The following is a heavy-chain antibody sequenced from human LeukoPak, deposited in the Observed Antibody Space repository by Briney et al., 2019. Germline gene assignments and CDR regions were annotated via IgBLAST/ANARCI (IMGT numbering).Heavy chain of an antibody. Sequence: ASVKVSCKASGYTFTSYYMHWVRQAPGQGLEWMGIINPSGGSTSYAQKFQGRVTMTRDMSTSTVYMELSSLRSEDTAVYYCARFLKWEPSFDIWGQGTMVTVSS. CDR1: GYTFTSYY. J-gene: IGHJ3*02. D-gene: IGHD1-26*01. CDR2: INPSGGST. CDR3: ARFLKWEPSFDI. V-gene: IGHV1-46*01.